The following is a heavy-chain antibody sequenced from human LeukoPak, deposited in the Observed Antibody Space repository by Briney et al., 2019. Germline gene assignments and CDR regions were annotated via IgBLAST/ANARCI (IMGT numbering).Heavy chain of an antibody. V-gene: IGHV4-30-4*01. CDR1: GGSISSGDYY. CDR3: ARSQAAAGTDAGY. CDR2: IYYSGST. Sequence: SETLSLTCTVSGGSISSGDYYWGWIRQPPGRGLEWIGYIYYSGSTYYNPSLKSRVTISVDTSKNQFSLKLSSVTAADTAVYYCARSQAAAGTDAGYWGQGTLVTVSS. J-gene: IGHJ4*02. D-gene: IGHD6-13*01.